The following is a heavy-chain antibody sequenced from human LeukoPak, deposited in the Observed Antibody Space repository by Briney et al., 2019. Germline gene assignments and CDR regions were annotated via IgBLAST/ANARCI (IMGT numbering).Heavy chain of an antibody. J-gene: IGHJ1*01. V-gene: IGHV3-74*01. Sequence: PGGSLRLSCAASGSTFSSYWMHWVRQAPGKGLVWVSRIKSDGKTNYADSVKGRFTISRDNAKNTVSLQMNSLRAEDTGVYYCARAPSEIGGYYPEYFRHWGQGTLVTASS. CDR2: IKSDGKT. D-gene: IGHD3-22*01. CDR3: ARAPSEIGGYYPEYFRH. CDR1: GSTFSSYW.